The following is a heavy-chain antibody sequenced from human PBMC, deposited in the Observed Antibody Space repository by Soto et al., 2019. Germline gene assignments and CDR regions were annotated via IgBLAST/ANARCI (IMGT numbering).Heavy chain of an antibody. D-gene: IGHD4-4*01. V-gene: IGHV1-69*13. J-gene: IGHJ6*02. Sequence: GASVKVSCKASGVTFSSYAISXVRQAPVQGLEWMGWIIPIFGTANYAQKFQGRVTITADESTSTAYMERSSLRSEDTAGYYCARGGARRGPYSNYDYYYYGTDVWGQGTTVNVSS. CDR2: IIPIFGTA. CDR1: GVTFSSYA. CDR3: ARGGARRGPYSNYDYYYYGTDV.